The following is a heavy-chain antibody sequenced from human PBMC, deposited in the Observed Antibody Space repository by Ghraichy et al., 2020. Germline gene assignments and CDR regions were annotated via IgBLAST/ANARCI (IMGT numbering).Heavy chain of an antibody. J-gene: IGHJ3*02. CDR3: ANFDVAFDI. CDR1: GGSISSYY. V-gene: IGHV4-4*07. Sequence: SETLSLTCTVSGGSISSYYWSWIRQPAGKGLEWIGRILINGGTNYNPSLKSRVTISVDTSKNQISLKLNSVTAADTAVYYCANFDVAFDIWGPGTMVSVSS. CDR2: ILINGGT.